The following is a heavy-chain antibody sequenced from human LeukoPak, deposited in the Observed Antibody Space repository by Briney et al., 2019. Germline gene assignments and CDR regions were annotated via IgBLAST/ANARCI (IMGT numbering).Heavy chain of an antibody. V-gene: IGHV1-3*01. D-gene: IGHD3-22*01. Sequence: ASVKVSCTASGYTFTSYAMHWVRQAPGQGLEWMGWINAGNGNTKYSQKFQGRVTITRDTSASTAYMELSSLRSEDTAVYYCARGDSSGYYVYWGQGTLVTVSS. J-gene: IGHJ4*02. CDR2: INAGNGNT. CDR1: GYTFTSYA. CDR3: ARGDSSGYYVY.